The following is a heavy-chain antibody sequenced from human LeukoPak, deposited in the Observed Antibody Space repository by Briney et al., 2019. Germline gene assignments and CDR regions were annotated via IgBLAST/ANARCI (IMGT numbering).Heavy chain of an antibody. CDR3: ARSYYYGSGSYLGY. CDR2: IYYSGST. D-gene: IGHD3-10*01. CDR1: GGSISSYY. V-gene: IGHV4-59*01. Sequence: SETLSLTCTVSGGSISSYYWSWIRQPPGKGLEWIGYIYYSGSTNYNPSLKSRVTISVDTSKNQFSLKLSSVTAADTAVYYCARSYYYGSGSYLGYWGQGTLATVSS. J-gene: IGHJ4*02.